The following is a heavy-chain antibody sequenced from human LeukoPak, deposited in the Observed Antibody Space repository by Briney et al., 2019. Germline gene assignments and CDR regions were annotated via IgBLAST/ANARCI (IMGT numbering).Heavy chain of an antibody. CDR1: GGSFSDYY. V-gene: IGHV4-34*01. J-gene: IGHJ5*02. CDR3: ARGPPDIVLMVYATRWNWFDP. D-gene: IGHD2-8*01. Sequence: SETLSLTCAVYGGSFSDYYWSWIRQPPGKGLEWIGEINHSGSTNYNPSLKSRVTISVDTSKNQFSLKLSSVTAADTAVYYCARGPPDIVLMVYATRWNWFDPWGQGTLVTVSS. CDR2: INHSGST.